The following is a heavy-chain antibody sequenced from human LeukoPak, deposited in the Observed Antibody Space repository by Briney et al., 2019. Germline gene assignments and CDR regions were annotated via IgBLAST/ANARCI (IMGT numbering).Heavy chain of an antibody. CDR3: ARGAYSSRNWFDP. J-gene: IGHJ5*02. CDR1: GYTFTGYY. V-gene: IGHV1-69*06. D-gene: IGHD6-13*01. Sequence: SVKVSCKASGYTFTGYYMHWVRQAPGQGLEWMGGIIPIFGTANYAQKFQGRVTITADKSTSTAYMELSSLRSEDTAVYYCARGAYSSRNWFDPWGQGTLVTVSS. CDR2: IIPIFGTA.